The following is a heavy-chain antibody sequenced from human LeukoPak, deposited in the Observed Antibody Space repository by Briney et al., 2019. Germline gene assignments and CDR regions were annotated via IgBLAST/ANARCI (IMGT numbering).Heavy chain of an antibody. D-gene: IGHD3-10*01. CDR1: GYSFTAFY. V-gene: IGHV1-2*02. CDR2: IHPRSGDT. J-gene: IGHJ4*02. Sequence: GASVTVSCTASGYSFTAFYLHWVRQAPGQGLEWMGWIHPRSGDTTYAQKFQGRVTLTRDTSISTAYMDLSSLRSDDTAVYYCARDGDYGTGSYYRGCIDSWGQGTPVTVSP. CDR3: ARDGDYGTGSYYRGCIDS.